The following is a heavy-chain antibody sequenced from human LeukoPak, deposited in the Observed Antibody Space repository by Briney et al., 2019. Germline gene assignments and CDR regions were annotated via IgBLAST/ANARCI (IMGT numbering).Heavy chain of an antibody. J-gene: IGHJ4*02. CDR2: ISGYNGVT. Sequence: ASVKVSCKTSGFTFTNYGISWVRQAPGQGLEWLGWISGYNGVTNYAQKYRGRVTMTTDTSTTTVYLELRSLTSEDTAVYYCATSKKGIFGVVMYDYWGQGTLVTVSS. V-gene: IGHV1-18*01. CDR1: GFTFTNYG. CDR3: ATSKKGIFGVVMYDY. D-gene: IGHD3-3*01.